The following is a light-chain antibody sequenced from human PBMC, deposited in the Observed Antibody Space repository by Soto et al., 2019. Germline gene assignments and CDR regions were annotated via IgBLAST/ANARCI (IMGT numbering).Light chain of an antibody. Sequence: DIQMTQSPSTLSGSVGDRVTITCRASQSTSSWLAWYQQKPGKAPKLLIYKASSLESGVPSRFSGSGSGTEFTLTISSLQPDDFATYYCQQYNSYPWTFGQGTKVDIK. CDR2: KAS. J-gene: IGKJ1*01. CDR3: QQYNSYPWT. V-gene: IGKV1-5*03. CDR1: QSTSSW.